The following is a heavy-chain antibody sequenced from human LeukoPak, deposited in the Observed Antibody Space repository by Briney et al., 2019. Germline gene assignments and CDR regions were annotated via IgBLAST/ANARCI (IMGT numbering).Heavy chain of an antibody. CDR3: ARAYSSSPMDV. CDR2: IYTSGST. Sequence: SETLSLTCTVSGGSISSGSYYWSWIQQPAGKGLEWIGRIYTSGSTNYNPSLKSRVTISVDTSKNQFSLKLSSVTAADTAVYYCARAYSSSPMDVWGKGTTVTVSS. V-gene: IGHV4-61*02. CDR1: GGSISSGSYY. D-gene: IGHD6-6*01. J-gene: IGHJ6*04.